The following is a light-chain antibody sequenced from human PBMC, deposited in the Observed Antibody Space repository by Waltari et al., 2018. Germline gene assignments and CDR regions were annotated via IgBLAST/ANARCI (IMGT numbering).Light chain of an antibody. CDR3: QQYSSTPLT. CDR1: QSVLHTSNNKSH. J-gene: IGKJ4*01. Sequence: DIVMTQSPDSVAVSLGERATINRKSSQSVLHTSNNKSHSAWYQQKPGQPPKLLIYWASTRESGAPDRFSGSGSGTDFTLTINSLQAEDVAVYYCQQYSSTPLTFGEGTKVEIK. V-gene: IGKV4-1*01. CDR2: WAS.